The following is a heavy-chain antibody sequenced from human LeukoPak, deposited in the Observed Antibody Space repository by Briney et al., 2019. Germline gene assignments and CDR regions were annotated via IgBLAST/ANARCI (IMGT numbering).Heavy chain of an antibody. J-gene: IGHJ4*02. CDR1: GGSFSGYY. CDR2: INHSGST. CDR3: ARIQWLVHSLDY. Sequence: SETLSLTCAVYGGSFSGYYWSWIRQPPGKGLEWIGEINHSGSTNYNPSLKCRVTISVDTSKNQFSLKLSSVTAADTAVYYCARIQWLVHSLDYWGQGTLVTVSS. V-gene: IGHV4-34*01. D-gene: IGHD6-19*01.